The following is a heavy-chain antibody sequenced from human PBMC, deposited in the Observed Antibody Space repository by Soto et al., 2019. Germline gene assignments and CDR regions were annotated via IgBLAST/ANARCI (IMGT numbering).Heavy chain of an antibody. CDR3: AHSDYVWGSYRPCFDY. CDR2: IYWDDDK. V-gene: IGHV2-5*02. Sequence: QITLKESGPTLVKPTQTLTLTCTFSGFSLSTSGVGVGWIRQPPGKALEWLALIYWDDDKRYSPSLKSRLTITKDTSKNPVVLTMTNMDPVDTATYYCAHSDYVWGSYRPCFDYWGQGTLVTVSS. J-gene: IGHJ4*02. D-gene: IGHD3-16*02. CDR1: GFSLSTSGVG.